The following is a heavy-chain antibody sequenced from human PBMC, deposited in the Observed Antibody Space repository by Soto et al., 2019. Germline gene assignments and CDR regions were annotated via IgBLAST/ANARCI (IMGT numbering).Heavy chain of an antibody. V-gene: IGHV3-23*01. CDR3: AKDVHYDILTGIEYFHH. CDR1: GFTISGYA. Sequence: EVHLLGSGGGLVQPGGSLRLSCAASGFTISGYAMSWVRQAPGKGLEWVSGISGSAASTNYADSVKGRFTISRDNSKSTLYLQMNSLRAEDTAVYYCAKDVHYDILTGIEYFHHWAQGTLVTVSS. J-gene: IGHJ1*01. D-gene: IGHD3-9*01. CDR2: ISGSAAST.